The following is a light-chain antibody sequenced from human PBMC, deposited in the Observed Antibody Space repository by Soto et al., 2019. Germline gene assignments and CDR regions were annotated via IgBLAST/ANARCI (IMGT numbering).Light chain of an antibody. CDR2: GAS. CDR1: QSVTSN. V-gene: IGKV3-15*01. Sequence: EIVMTQSPATLSVSPGERATLSCRASQSVTSNLAWYQQKRGQAPRLLIYGASTRATGIPARFSGSGSGTEFTLTISSLQSEDLAVYYCQQYAGSRTFGQGTKVEIK. CDR3: QQYAGSRT. J-gene: IGKJ1*01.